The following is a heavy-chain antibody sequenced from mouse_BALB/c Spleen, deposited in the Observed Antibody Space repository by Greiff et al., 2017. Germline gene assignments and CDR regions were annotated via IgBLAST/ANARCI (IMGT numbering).Heavy chain of an antibody. D-gene: IGHD3-1*01. CDR3: ARTAQSYYAMDY. Sequence: VQLQQSGAELMKPGASVKISCKATGYTFSSYWIEWVKQRPGHGLEWIGEILPGSGSTNYNEKFKGKATFTADTSSNTAYMQLSSLTSEDSAVYYCARTAQSYYAMDYWGQGTSVTVSS. CDR2: ILPGSGST. V-gene: IGHV1-9*01. CDR1: GYTFSSYW. J-gene: IGHJ4*01.